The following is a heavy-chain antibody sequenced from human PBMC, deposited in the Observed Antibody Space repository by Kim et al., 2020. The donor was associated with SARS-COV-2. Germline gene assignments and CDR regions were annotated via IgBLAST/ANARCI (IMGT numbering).Heavy chain of an antibody. CDR1: GGFMSSYY. D-gene: IGHD3-16*01. Sequence: SETLSLTCTVSGGFMSSYYWGWIRQSPGKGLEWIGYIYHSGTTYYNPSLKSRVTISIDTSENQFSLKLSSVTAADTAVYYCARRGLSAGWFDPWGQGTL. CDR2: IYHSGTT. V-gene: IGHV4-59*08. J-gene: IGHJ5*02. CDR3: ARRGLSAGWFDP.